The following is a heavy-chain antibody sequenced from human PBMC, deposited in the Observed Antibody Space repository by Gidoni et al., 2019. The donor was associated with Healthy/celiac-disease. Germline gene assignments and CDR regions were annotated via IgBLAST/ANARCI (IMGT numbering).Heavy chain of an antibody. D-gene: IGHD3-10*01. CDR2: ISYDGSNK. CDR3: AREFTGSGTSTHYYYYGMDV. CDR1: GFTFSSYA. J-gene: IGHJ6*02. V-gene: IGHV3-30-3*01. Sequence: QVQLVESGGGVVQPGRSLRLSCAASGFTFSSYAMHWVRQAPGKGLEWVAVISYDGSNKYYADSVKGRFTISRDNSKNTLYLQMNSLRAEDTAVYYCAREFTGSGTSTHYYYYGMDVWGQGTTVTVSS.